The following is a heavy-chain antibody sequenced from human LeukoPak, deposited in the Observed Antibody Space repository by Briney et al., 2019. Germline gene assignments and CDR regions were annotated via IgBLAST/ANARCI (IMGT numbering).Heavy chain of an antibody. CDR3: ATERLQKDTIFGVVIYTFDY. CDR2: FDPEDGET. J-gene: IGHJ4*02. V-gene: IGHV1-24*01. CDR1: GYTLTELS. Sequence: ASVKVSSKVSGYTLTELSMHWVGHAPGKGLEWMGGFDPEDGETIYAQKFQGRVTMTEDTSTDTAYMELSSLRSEDTAVYYCATERLQKDTIFGVVIYTFDYWGQGTLVTVSS. D-gene: IGHD3-3*01.